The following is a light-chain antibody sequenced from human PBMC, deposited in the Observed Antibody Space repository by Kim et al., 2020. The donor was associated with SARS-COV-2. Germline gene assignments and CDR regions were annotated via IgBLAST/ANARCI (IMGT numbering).Light chain of an antibody. Sequence: GQRVTISCTGSSSNNGAGYYVSWYQRLPGTAPKLLIYNNNNRPSGVPGRFSGSKSGTSASLAITGLQAEDEADYYCQSYDSLSGWVFGGGTKVTVL. CDR3: QSYDSLSGWV. V-gene: IGLV1-40*01. CDR1: SSNNGAGYY. CDR2: NNN. J-gene: IGLJ3*02.